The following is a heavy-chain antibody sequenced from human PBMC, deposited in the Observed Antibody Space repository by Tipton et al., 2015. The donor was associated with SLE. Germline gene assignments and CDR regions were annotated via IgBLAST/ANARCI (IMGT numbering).Heavy chain of an antibody. D-gene: IGHD3-22*01. CDR1: GGSIFRSSFY. V-gene: IGHV4-39*02. CDR2: INHSGST. J-gene: IGHJ6*02. CDR3: ASEGPEYYYDSSGRGLDV. Sequence: TLSLTCTVSGGSIFRSSFYWGWIRQPPGKGLEWIGEINHSGSTNYNPSLKSRVTISLDTSKNLFSLKLSSVTAADTAVYYCASEGPEYYYDSSGRGLDVWGQGTTVTVSS.